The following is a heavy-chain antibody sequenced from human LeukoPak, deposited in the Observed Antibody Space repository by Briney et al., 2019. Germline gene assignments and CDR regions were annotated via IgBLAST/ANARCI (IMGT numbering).Heavy chain of an antibody. D-gene: IGHD3-10*01. V-gene: IGHV3-66*01. CDR1: GFTFSSYS. CDR3: ARGSRY. J-gene: IGHJ4*02. Sequence: GGSLRLSCAASGFTFSSYSMNWVRQAPGKGLERVSLIYVGGGTYYADSVKGRFTISRDNSKNTLYLQMNSLRAEDTAVYYCARGSRYWGQGTLVTVSS. CDR2: IYVGGGT.